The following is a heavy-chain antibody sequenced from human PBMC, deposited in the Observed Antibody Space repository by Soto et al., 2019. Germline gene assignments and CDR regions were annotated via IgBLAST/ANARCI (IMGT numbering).Heavy chain of an antibody. Sequence: GASVKVSCKASGHTFTSYGISRVRQAPGQGLEWMGWISAYNGNTNYAQKLQGRVTMTTDTSTSTAYMELRSLRSDDTAVYYCASTYYDYVWGSYRSYYYYGMDVWGQGTTVTVSS. CDR3: ASTYYDYVWGSYRSYYYYGMDV. D-gene: IGHD3-16*02. V-gene: IGHV1-18*01. J-gene: IGHJ6*02. CDR1: GHTFTSYG. CDR2: ISAYNGNT.